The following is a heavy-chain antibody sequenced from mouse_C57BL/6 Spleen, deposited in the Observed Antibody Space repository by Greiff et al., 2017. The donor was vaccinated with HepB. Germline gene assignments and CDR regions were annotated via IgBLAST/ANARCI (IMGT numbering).Heavy chain of an antibody. CDR3: ASEGIVVANYFDY. Sequence: VQLQQPGAELVRPGTSVKLSCKASGYTFTSYWMHWVKQRPGQGLEWIGVIDPSDSYTNYNQKFKGKATLTVDTSSSTAYMQLSSLTSEDSAVYYCASEGIVVANYFDYWGQGTTLTVSS. V-gene: IGHV1-59*01. CDR2: IDPSDSYT. D-gene: IGHD1-1*01. CDR1: GYTFTSYW. J-gene: IGHJ2*01.